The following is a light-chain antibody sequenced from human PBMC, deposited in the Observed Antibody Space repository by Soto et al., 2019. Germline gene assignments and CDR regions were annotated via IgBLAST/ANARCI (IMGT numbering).Light chain of an antibody. CDR3: QSYDSSLSCWV. J-gene: IGLJ3*02. CDR1: SSNIGAGYD. V-gene: IGLV1-40*01. CDR2: GNS. Sequence: QSVLTQPPSVSGAPGQRVTISCTGSSSNIGAGYDVHWYQQLPGTAPKLLIYGNSNRPSGVPDRFSGSKSGTSASLAITGLQAENEADYYCQSYDSSLSCWVFGGGTRSPS.